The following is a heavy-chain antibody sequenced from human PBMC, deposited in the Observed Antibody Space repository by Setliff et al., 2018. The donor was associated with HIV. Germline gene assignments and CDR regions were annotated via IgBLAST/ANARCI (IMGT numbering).Heavy chain of an antibody. V-gene: IGHV1-69*10. CDR3: VRVGPWYYGRSGYLASWDY. CDR1: GYRFMSYG. CDR2: TIPMSDIP. J-gene: IGHJ4*02. Sequence: GASVKVSCKGSGYRFMSYGFTWVRQAPGQRPEWMGGTIPMSDIPNYAQNFQGRVTITADHSTTTTYMELSSLSSEDTAVYYCVRVGPWYYGRSGYLASWDYWGQGTQVTVSS. D-gene: IGHD3-22*01.